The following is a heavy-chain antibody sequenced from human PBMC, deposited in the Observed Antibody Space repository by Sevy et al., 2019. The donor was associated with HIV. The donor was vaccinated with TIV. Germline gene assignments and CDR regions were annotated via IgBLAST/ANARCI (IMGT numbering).Heavy chain of an antibody. Sequence: SETLSLTCNVSGASINRGSYYWIWIRQPAGKGLEWIGRIYTSGATNYNPSLESLLTISVDTSKNQFSLRLSSVTAADTAIYYCARSRSYCIGGNCYSDFDIWGQGTMVTVSS. CDR1: GASINRGSYY. J-gene: IGHJ3*02. V-gene: IGHV4-61*02. CDR3: ARSRSYCIGGNCYSDFDI. CDR2: IYTSGAT. D-gene: IGHD2-15*01.